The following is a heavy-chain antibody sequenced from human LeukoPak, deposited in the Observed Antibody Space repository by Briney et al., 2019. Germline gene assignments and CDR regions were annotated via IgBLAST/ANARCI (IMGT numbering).Heavy chain of an antibody. J-gene: IGHJ4*02. D-gene: IGHD3-16*01. V-gene: IGHV4-34*01. CDR3: ATGIAEGEYDS. Sequence: PSETLSLTCAVYGGSFSGYYWSWIRQPPGKGLEWIGEINHSGSTNYNPSLKSRVTISVDTSKNQFSLKLSSVTAADTALYYCATGIAEGEYDSWGQGTLVTVSS. CDR2: INHSGST. CDR1: GGSFSGYY.